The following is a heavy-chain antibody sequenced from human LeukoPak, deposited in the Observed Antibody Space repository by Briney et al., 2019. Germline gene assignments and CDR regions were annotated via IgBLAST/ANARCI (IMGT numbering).Heavy chain of an antibody. CDR2: ISDSGGST. Sequence: GGSLSLSCAASGFTFGSYAMSWVRQAPGKGLEWVSAISDSGGSTYYADSVKGRFTISRDNSKNTLYLHVNSLRAEDTAVYYCAKHFGSGTYYNFLDYWGQGTLVTVSS. D-gene: IGHD3-10*01. CDR1: GFTFGSYA. J-gene: IGHJ4*02. CDR3: AKHFGSGTYYNFLDY. V-gene: IGHV3-23*01.